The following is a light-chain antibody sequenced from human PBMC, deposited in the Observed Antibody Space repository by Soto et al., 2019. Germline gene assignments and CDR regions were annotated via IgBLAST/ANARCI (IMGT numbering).Light chain of an antibody. CDR2: GDN. Sequence: QSVLTQPPSVSGAPGQRVSISCTGSTSNIGAPYDVHWYQHLPGAAPKLLIYGDNNRPSGVPDRFSGSKSGTSASLAITSLQAEDEADYYCSSYTSSSTWVFGGGTKLTVL. V-gene: IGLV1-40*01. J-gene: IGLJ3*02. CDR3: SSYTSSSTWV. CDR1: TSNIGAPYD.